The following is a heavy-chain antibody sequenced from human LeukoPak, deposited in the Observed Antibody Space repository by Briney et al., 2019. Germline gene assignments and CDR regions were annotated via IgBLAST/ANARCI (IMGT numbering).Heavy chain of an antibody. J-gene: IGHJ5*02. CDR2: INPSGGST. V-gene: IGHV1-46*01. CDR1: GYTFTNYY. D-gene: IGHD1-26*01. CDR3: SRGGVGATTYVWFDP. Sequence: ASVKVSCKASGYTFTNYYIHWVRQAPGQGLECMGIINPSGGSTSYAQKFQGRVTMTRDMSTSTVYMELSSLRSEDTAVYYCSRGGVGATTYVWFDPWGQGTLVTVSS.